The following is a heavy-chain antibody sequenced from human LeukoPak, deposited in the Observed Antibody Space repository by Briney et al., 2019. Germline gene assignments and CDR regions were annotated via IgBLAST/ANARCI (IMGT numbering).Heavy chain of an antibody. CDR3: ARHSPSLTGYYVGY. CDR2: MYYSGSS. V-gene: IGHV4-39*01. D-gene: IGHD3-9*01. J-gene: IGHJ4*02. CDR1: GGSISSSSNY. Sequence: SETLSLTCTVSGGSISSSSNYWGWIRQPPGKGLEWIGSMYYSGSSYYNPSLKSHVTISGDTAKNQFSLKLSSVTAADTAVYYCARHSPSLTGYYVGYWGQGTLVTVSS.